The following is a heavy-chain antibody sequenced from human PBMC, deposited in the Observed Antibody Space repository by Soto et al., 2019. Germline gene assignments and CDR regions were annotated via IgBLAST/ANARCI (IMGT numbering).Heavy chain of an antibody. D-gene: IGHD4-17*01. J-gene: IGHJ2*01. CDR3: ATSPADGDYDWYFDL. Sequence: ASVKGSCKVSGYTLTELSMHWVRQAPGKGLEWMGGFDPEDGETIYAQKFQGRVTMTEDTSTDTAYMELSSLRSEDTAVYYCATSPADGDYDWYFDLWGRGTLVTVSS. V-gene: IGHV1-24*01. CDR2: FDPEDGET. CDR1: GYTLTELS.